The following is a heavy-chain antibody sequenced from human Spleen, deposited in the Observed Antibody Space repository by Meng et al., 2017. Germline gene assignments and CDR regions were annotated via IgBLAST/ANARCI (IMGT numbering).Heavy chain of an antibody. CDR1: GGTFSSYT. Sequence: SVKVSCKASGGTFSSYTISWVRQAPGQGLEWMGSIIPFIGIANYAQKFQGRVTITADKSTSTAYMELSSLQSEDTAVYYCARAGDYGDYPDYWGQGTLVTVSS. D-gene: IGHD4-17*01. CDR2: IIPFIGIA. CDR3: ARAGDYGDYPDY. J-gene: IGHJ4*02. V-gene: IGHV1-69*02.